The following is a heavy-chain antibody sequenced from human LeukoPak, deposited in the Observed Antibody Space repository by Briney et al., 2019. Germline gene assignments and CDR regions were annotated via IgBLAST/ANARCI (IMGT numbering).Heavy chain of an antibody. J-gene: IGHJ4*02. V-gene: IGHV3-23*01. CDR1: GFTFSSRG. D-gene: IGHD6-19*01. CDR2: ISVSGAMT. Sequence: GGSLRLSCAGPGFTFSSRGLSWVRQPPGKGLQWVSGISVSGAMTYYVDSVKGRFIISRDNSKNTVYLQMNSLTTEDTAVYYCVRDQQWLVPDYWGQGALVTVSS. CDR3: VRDQQWLVPDY.